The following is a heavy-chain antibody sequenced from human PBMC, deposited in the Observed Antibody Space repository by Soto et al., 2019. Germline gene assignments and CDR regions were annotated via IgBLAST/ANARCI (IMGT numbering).Heavy chain of an antibody. J-gene: IGHJ4*02. CDR1: GFIFSNAW. Sequence: GGSLRLSCAASGFIFSNAWMVWVRQAPGKGLEWVGRIKRTSDGVTPNYAAPVKGRFTISRDDSANTLYLQMTSLKTEDTAVYFCAVNDYLDYWGQGALVTVSS. CDR2: IKRTSDGVTP. CDR3: AVNDYLDY. V-gene: IGHV3-15*01.